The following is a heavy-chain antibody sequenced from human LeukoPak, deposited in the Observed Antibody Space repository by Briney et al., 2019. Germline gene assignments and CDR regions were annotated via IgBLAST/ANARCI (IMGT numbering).Heavy chain of an antibody. CDR2: INHSGST. V-gene: IGHV4-34*01. CDR3: ARKRRITIFGVVIGAYYYYYMDV. D-gene: IGHD3-3*01. CDR1: GGSFSGYY. J-gene: IGHJ6*03. Sequence: KTSETLSLTCAVYGGSFSGYYWSWIRQPPGKGLEWIGEINHSGSTNYNPSLKGRVTISVDTSKNQFSLKLSSVTAADTAVYYCARKRRITIFGVVIGAYYYYYMDVWGKGTTVTVSS.